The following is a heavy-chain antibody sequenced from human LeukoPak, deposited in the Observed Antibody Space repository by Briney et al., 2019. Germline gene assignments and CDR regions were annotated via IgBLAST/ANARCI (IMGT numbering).Heavy chain of an antibody. D-gene: IGHD4-17*01. V-gene: IGHV1-69*13. J-gene: IGHJ4*02. Sequence: SVKVSCKVSGYTLTELSMHWVRQAPGKGLEWMGGIIPMINTPKYAQKFQGRVSITADESTSTGYMEVSSLRSEDTAVYYCAIFQGTYGDNENDYWGQGTLVTVSS. CDR2: IIPMINTP. CDR1: GYTLTELS. CDR3: AIFQGTYGDNENDY.